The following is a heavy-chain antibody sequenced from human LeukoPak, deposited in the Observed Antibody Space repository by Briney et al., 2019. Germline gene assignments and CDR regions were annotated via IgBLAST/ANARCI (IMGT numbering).Heavy chain of an antibody. J-gene: IGHJ4*02. CDR2: ISGSGGST. Sequence: GASLRLSCAASGFTFSSYAMSWVRRAPGKGLEWVSAISGSGGSTYYADSVKGRFTISRDNSKNTLYLQMNSLRAEDTAVYYCAKDQNYDSSGYPDYWGQGTLVTVSS. D-gene: IGHD3-22*01. V-gene: IGHV3-23*01. CDR3: AKDQNYDSSGYPDY. CDR1: GFTFSSYA.